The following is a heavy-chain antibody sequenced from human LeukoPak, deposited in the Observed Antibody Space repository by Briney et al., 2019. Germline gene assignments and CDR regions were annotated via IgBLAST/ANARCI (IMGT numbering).Heavy chain of an antibody. Sequence: SETLSLTCSVSGASFSSGNYFWTWIRQPTGKGLEWIGRLSTRGNTNYNPSLESRVTISGDTSKNQFSLQLRSVTAADTAVYYCTRALCINGVCEWFDPWGQGTLVTVSS. CDR2: LSTRGNT. CDR1: GASFSSGNYF. CDR3: TRALCINGVCEWFDP. J-gene: IGHJ5*02. V-gene: IGHV4-61*02. D-gene: IGHD2-8*01.